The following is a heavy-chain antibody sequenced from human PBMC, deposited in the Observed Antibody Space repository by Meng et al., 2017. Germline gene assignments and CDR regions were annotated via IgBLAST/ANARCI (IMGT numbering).Heavy chain of an antibody. CDR1: GYTFTSYA. V-gene: IGHV7-4-1*02. D-gene: IGHD1-26*01. CDR3: AREGRVDFDY. Sequence: VQRVQLGLGFKKPGGSGKVSCKASGYTFTSYAMNWVRQAPGKGLEWMGWINTNTGNPTYAQGFTGRFVFSLDTSVSTAYLQISSLKAEDTAVYYCAREGRVDFDYWGQGTLVTVSS. J-gene: IGHJ4*02. CDR2: INTNTGNP.